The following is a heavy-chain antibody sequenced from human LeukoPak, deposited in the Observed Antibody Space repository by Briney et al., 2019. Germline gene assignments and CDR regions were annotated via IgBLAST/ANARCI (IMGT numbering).Heavy chain of an antibody. CDR1: GFTFSSYW. CDR3: ARDSRVAAVDY. CDR2: IKQDGSEK. J-gene: IGHJ4*02. D-gene: IGHD6-13*01. V-gene: IGHV3-7*03. Sequence: GGSLRLSCAASGFTFSSYWMSWVRQAPGKGLEWVANIKQDGSEKYYVDSVKGRFSISRDNAKNSLYLQMNSLRAGDTAVYYCARDSRVAAVDYWGQGTLVTVSS.